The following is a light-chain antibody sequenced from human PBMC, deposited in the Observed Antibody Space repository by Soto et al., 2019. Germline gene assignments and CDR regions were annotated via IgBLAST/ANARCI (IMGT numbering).Light chain of an antibody. CDR1: QGIGDT. V-gene: IGKV3-15*01. CDR3: QPYINLPLT. Sequence: EIVRRQSPATLSVYPGEGATLSCRASQGIGDTLAWYQHNPGQTPRLLIYDTSTRATGVPTRFSGSRSGAEFTLTINSPQSEDCAVYYCQPYINLPLTFGGGTKGDTK. CDR2: DTS. J-gene: IGKJ4*01.